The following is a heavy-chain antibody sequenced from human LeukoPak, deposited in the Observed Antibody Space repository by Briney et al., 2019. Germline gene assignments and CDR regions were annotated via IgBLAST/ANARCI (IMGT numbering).Heavy chain of an antibody. CDR2: INSDGSST. CDR1: GFTFSSYW. J-gene: IGHJ4*02. Sequence: GGSLRLSCAASGFTFSSYWMHWVRQAPGKGLVWVSRINSDGSSTSYADSVKGRFTISRDNARNSLYLQMNSLRAEDTAVYFCARGGLSIMGYWGQGTLVTVSS. D-gene: IGHD2/OR15-2a*01. CDR3: ARGGLSIMGY. V-gene: IGHV3-74*01.